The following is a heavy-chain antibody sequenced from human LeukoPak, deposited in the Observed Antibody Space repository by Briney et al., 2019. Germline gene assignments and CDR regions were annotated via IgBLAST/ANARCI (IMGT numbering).Heavy chain of an antibody. CDR3: ARGLRYDSSGYYDDY. CDR1: GGSFSGYY. Sequence: SETLSLTCAVYGGSFSGYYWSWIRQPPGKGLEWLGEINHSGSNNYNTSLKSRVTISVETSKNQFSLKLSSVTAADTAVYYCARGLRYDSSGYYDDYWGQGTLVTVSS. V-gene: IGHV4-34*01. J-gene: IGHJ4*02. CDR2: INHSGSN. D-gene: IGHD3-22*01.